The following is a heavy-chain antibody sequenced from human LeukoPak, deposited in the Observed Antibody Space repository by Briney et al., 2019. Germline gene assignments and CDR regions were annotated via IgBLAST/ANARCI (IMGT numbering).Heavy chain of an antibody. Sequence: PGGSLRLSCAASGFTFSSYAMSWVRQAPGKGLEWVSAISGSGGSTYYADSVKGRFTISRDNSKNTLYLQMNSLRAEDTAVYYXXXXXLTIFGVIDYYFDYWGQGTLVTVSS. V-gene: IGHV3-23*01. D-gene: IGHD3-3*01. CDR3: XXXXLTIFGVIDYYFDY. CDR1: GFTFSSYA. CDR2: ISGSGGST. J-gene: IGHJ4*02.